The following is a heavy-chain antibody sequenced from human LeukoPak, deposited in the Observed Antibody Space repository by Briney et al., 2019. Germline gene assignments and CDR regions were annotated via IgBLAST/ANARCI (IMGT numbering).Heavy chain of an antibody. D-gene: IGHD1-20*01. V-gene: IGHV3-20*04. Sequence: GGSLRLSCAASGFTFDDYGMSWVRQAPGKGLEWVSGINWNGGSTGYADSVKGRFTISRDNAKNSLYLQMNSLRAEDTALYYCASSFPHITGTITDAFDIWGQGTMVTVSS. J-gene: IGHJ3*02. CDR3: ASSFPHITGTITDAFDI. CDR2: INWNGGST. CDR1: GFTFDDYG.